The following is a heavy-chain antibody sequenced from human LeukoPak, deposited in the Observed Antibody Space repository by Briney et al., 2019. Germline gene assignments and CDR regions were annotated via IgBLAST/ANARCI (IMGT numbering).Heavy chain of an antibody. CDR1: GFSFSDFY. J-gene: IGHJ4*02. CDR3: AREARGSGRDFDY. D-gene: IGHD1-26*01. Sequence: GGSLRLSCAASGFSFSDFYMSWIRQAPGMGLEWISYIGTRSNPIYYADSVKGRFTISGDDAKNSLYLQMNSLRDEDTAVYFCAREARGSGRDFDYWGQGILVTVSS. V-gene: IGHV3-11*01. CDR2: IGTRSNPI.